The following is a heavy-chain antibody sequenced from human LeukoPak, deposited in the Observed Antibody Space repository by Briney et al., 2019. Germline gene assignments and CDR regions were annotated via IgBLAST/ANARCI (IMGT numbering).Heavy chain of an antibody. V-gene: IGHV3-48*02. J-gene: IGHJ4*02. CDR1: GFTFSGYS. CDR3: ARTTVFDY. D-gene: IGHD1-14*01. CDR2: ISSSGSTI. Sequence: GGSLRLSCATSGFTFSGYSMSWVRRAPGKGLEWVSYISSSGSTIYYAASVKGRFIISRDNARKSVSLQMNSLRDEDTAVYYCARTTVFDYWGQGTLVTVSS.